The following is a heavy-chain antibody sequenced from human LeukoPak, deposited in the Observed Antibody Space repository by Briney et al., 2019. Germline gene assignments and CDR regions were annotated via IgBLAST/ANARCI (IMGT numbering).Heavy chain of an antibody. D-gene: IGHD6-13*01. V-gene: IGHV1-18*01. CDR3: TRDLPYSSSWESIDY. CDR2: ISAYNGNT. Sequence: PRASVTVSCKASGYTFTSSDINWVRRAPGQGPEWMGWISAYNGNTKYAQNLQGRVTMTTDTSTSTAYMELRSLRSDDTAVYYCTRDLPYSSSWESIDYWGQGTLVTVSS. J-gene: IGHJ4*02. CDR1: GYTFTSSD.